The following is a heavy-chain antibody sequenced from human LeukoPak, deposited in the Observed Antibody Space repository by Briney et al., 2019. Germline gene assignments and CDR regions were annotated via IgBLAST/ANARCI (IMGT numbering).Heavy chain of an antibody. CDR1: GYTFTSYD. D-gene: IGHD2-2*01. CDR2: MNPNSGNT. V-gene: IGHV1-8*01. Sequence: ASVKVSCKASGYTFTSYDINWVRQATGQGLEWMGWMNPNSGNTGYAQKFQGRVTMTRNTSISTAYMELSSLRSEDTAVYYCAREAGYCSSTSCYLDYWGQGTLVTVSS. J-gene: IGHJ4*02. CDR3: AREAGYCSSTSCYLDY.